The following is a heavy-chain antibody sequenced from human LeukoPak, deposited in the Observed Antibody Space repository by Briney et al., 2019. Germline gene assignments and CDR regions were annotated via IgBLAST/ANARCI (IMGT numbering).Heavy chain of an antibody. J-gene: IGHJ4*02. Sequence: GRSLRLSCAASGFTFSSFAMHWVRQAPGKGLEWVAVISYDERNKYYADSVKGRFTISRDNSKNTLSLLLDSLRPEDTAVYYCAKDRVEGKQWLAQFDYWGQGTLVTVSS. CDR3: AKDRVEGKQWLAQFDY. V-gene: IGHV3-30*18. CDR2: ISYDERNK. CDR1: GFTFSSFA. D-gene: IGHD6-19*01.